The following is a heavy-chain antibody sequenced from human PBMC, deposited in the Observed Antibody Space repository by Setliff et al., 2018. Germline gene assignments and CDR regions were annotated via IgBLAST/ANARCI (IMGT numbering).Heavy chain of an antibody. V-gene: IGHV1-46*01. CDR3: ARELYDSSGYYNYFDY. Sequence: GASVKVSCKASGYTFTSYYMHWVRQAPGQGLEWMGIINPSGGSTSYAQKFQGRVTITRDTSASTAYMELSSLRSEDTAVYYCARELYDSSGYYNYFDYWGQGTLVTVSS. CDR1: GYTFTSYY. J-gene: IGHJ4*02. CDR2: INPSGGST. D-gene: IGHD3-22*01.